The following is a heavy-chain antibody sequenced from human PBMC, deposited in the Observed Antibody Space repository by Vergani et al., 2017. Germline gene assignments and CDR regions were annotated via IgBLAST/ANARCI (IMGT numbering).Heavy chain of an antibody. CDR3: ARVNTETNGHLYYYYYMDV. D-gene: IGHD4-11*01. J-gene: IGHJ6*03. Sequence: QVQLQQWGGGLLKPSETLSLTCVVNGGSFTSYHWTWIRQSPGEGLEWVGDIDHTGRPDYNPSLKRRHTMSVDKSRNQFSLTLNSVTSTETAIYFCARVNTETNGHLYYYYYMDVWGQGTAVTVS. CDR1: GGSFTSYH. CDR2: IDHTGRP. V-gene: IGHV4-34*01.